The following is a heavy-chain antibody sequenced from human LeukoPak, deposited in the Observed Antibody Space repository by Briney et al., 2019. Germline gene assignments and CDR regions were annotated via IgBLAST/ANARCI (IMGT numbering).Heavy chain of an antibody. CDR3: ARDHDLVAVAGTGKIDY. CDR2: ISAYNGNT. V-gene: IGHV1-18*01. CDR1: GYTFTSYG. Sequence: GASVKVSCEASGYTFTSYGISWVRQAPGQGLEWMGWISAYNGNTNCAQKLQGRVTMTTDTSTSTAYMELRSLRSDDTAVYYCARDHDLVAVAGTGKIDYWGQGTLVTVSS. D-gene: IGHD6-19*01. J-gene: IGHJ4*02.